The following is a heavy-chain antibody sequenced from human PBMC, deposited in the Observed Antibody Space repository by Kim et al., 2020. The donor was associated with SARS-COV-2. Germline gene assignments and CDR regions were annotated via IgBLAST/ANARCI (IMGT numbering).Heavy chain of an antibody. CDR1: GFTFDDYA. CDR3: AKDMGYYYDSSGYSDDA. V-gene: IGHV3-9*01. J-gene: IGHJ3*01. Sequence: GGSLRLSCAASGFTFDDYAMHWVRQAPGKGLEWVSGISWNSGSIGYADSVKGRFTISRDNAKNSLYLQMNSLRAEDTALYYFAKDMGYYYDSSGYSDDA. CDR2: ISWNSGSI. D-gene: IGHD3-22*01.